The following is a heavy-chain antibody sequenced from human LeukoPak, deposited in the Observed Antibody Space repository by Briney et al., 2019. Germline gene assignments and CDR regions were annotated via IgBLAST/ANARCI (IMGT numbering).Heavy chain of an antibody. CDR2: IYYSGST. V-gene: IGHV4-59*12. J-gene: IGHJ4*02. CDR3: ARDAKYYYGSRTYFFFEY. CDR1: GGSISSYY. D-gene: IGHD3-10*01. Sequence: SETLSLTCTVSGGSISSYYWSWIRQPPGKGLEWIGYIYYSGSTNYNPSLKRRVTISVDTSKTQFSLKLSSVTAADSAVYYCARDAKYYYGSRTYFFFEYWGQGILLTVSS.